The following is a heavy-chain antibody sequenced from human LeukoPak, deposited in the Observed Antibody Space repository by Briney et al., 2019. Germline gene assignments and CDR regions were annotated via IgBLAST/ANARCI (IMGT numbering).Heavy chain of an antibody. J-gene: IGHJ4*02. CDR3: ASPTPHSGSPPPFDY. V-gene: IGHV4-39*01. Sequence: SETLSLTCTVSGGSISSSSYYWGWIRQPPGKGLERIGSIYYSGSTYYNPSLKSRVTISVDTSKNQFSLKLSSVTAADTAVYYCASPTPHSGSPPPFDYWGQGTLVTVSS. CDR1: GGSISSSSYY. CDR2: IYYSGST. D-gene: IGHD1-26*01.